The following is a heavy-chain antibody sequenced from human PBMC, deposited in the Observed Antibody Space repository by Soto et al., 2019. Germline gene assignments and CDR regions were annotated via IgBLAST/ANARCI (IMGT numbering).Heavy chain of an antibody. V-gene: IGHV3-7*01. CDR1: GFTFSNYW. CDR3: SRDVVVGAKALNY. J-gene: IGHJ4*02. CDR2: IKEDGSVK. D-gene: IGHD2-15*01. Sequence: PGGSLRLSCAASGFTFSNYWMTWVRQAPGKGLEWVANIKEDGSVKHYVDSVKGRFTISRDNAKNSLYLQMNSLRVEDTAVYFCSRDVVVGAKALNYWGQGALVTVSS.